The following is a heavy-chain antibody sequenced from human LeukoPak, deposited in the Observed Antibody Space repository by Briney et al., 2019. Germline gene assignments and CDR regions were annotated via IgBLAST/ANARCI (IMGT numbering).Heavy chain of an antibody. CDR3: ARGSHGNYVS. J-gene: IGHJ5*02. D-gene: IGHD4-17*01. CDR2: ISYSGST. V-gene: IGHV4-59*01. CDR1: GGSISSYY. Sequence: SETLSLTCTVSGGSISSYYWSWIRQPPGKGLEWIGYISYSGSTNFNPSLKSRVTISVDTSKNQFSLKLSSVTAADTAVYYCARGSHGNYVSWGQGTLVTVSS.